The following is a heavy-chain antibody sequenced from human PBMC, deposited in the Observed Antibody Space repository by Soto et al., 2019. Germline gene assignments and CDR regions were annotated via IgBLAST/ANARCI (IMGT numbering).Heavy chain of an antibody. Sequence: GGSLRLSCAASGFTFSSYGMHWVRQAPGKGLEWVAVISYDGSNKYYADSVKGRFTISRDNSKNTLYLQMNSLRAEDTAVYYCAKDSDYYDSSGYYSGGDYYYGMDVWGQGTTVTVSS. J-gene: IGHJ6*02. D-gene: IGHD3-22*01. V-gene: IGHV3-30*18. CDR2: ISYDGSNK. CDR3: AKDSDYYDSSGYYSGGDYYYGMDV. CDR1: GFTFSSYG.